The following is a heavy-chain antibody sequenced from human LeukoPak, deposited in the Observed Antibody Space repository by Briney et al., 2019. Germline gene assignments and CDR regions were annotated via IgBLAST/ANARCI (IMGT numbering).Heavy chain of an antibody. CDR1: GFTFSSYG. V-gene: IGHV3-30*18. CDR3: AKDSQGFDP. CDR2: ISYDGSNK. J-gene: IGHJ5*02. Sequence: GGSLRLSCAASGFTFSSYGVHWVRQAPGKGLEWVAVISYDGSNKYYADSVKGRFTISRDNSKNTLYLQMNSLRAEDTAVYYCAKDSQGFDPWGQGTLVTVSS.